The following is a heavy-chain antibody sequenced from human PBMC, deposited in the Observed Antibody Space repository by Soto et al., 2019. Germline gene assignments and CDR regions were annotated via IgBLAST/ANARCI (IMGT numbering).Heavy chain of an antibody. CDR2: IHYSGSV. Sequence: QVQLQESGPGLVRPSQTLSLTCTVSGGSISFDHYHWTWIRQPAGKGLEWIGYIHYSGSVYYNPSLQSRVRMSVDTSKSLFSLKLSSVTAADTAVYFCVREDDGGDRDYYGLDVWGQGTTVTVSS. D-gene: IGHD2-21*02. V-gene: IGHV4-30-4*01. J-gene: IGHJ6*02. CDR3: VREDDGGDRDYYGLDV. CDR1: GGSISFDHYH.